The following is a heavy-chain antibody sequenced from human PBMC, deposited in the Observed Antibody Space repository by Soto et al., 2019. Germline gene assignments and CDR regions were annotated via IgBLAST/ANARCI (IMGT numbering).Heavy chain of an antibody. CDR1: GGSLRYYH. V-gene: IGHV4-59*01. J-gene: IGHJ6*02. Sequence: LETPSLTLTVSGGSLRYYHLAWVREPPGKGLEWIGFVSDSGRTSYNPSLQSRVTISVDTSRNQFSLRLTSVTAADTAVYYCARDSTRWFPYYGVDVWGPGTTVTVSS. D-gene: IGHD6-13*01. CDR2: VSDSGRT. CDR3: ARDSTRWFPYYGVDV.